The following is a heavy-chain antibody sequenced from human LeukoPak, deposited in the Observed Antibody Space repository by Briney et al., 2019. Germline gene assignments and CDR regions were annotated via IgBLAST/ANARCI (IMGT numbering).Heavy chain of an antibody. CDR1: GYTFTSYY. CDR3: ARVAGLWSGYRPPYYYYMDV. V-gene: IGHV1-46*03. CDR2: INPSGGST. D-gene: IGHD3-3*01. J-gene: IGHJ6*03. Sequence: ASVKVSCKASGYTFTSYYMHWVRQAPGQGLEWMGIINPSGGSTSYAQKFQGRVTMTRDTSTSTVYMELSSLRSEDTAVYYCARVAGLWSGYRPPYYYYMDVWGKGTTVTVSS.